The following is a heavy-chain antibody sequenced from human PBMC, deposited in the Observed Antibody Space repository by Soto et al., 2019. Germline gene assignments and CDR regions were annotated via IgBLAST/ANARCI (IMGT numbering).Heavy chain of an antibody. Sequence: PSQTLTLTYTFSVFSLSTSGMCVSWIRQPPGKTLEWLARIDWDDDKYYSTSLKTRLTISKDTSKNQVVLTMTNMDPVDTSTYYCARMQVLRYFVPWFDPWGQGTLVTVSS. CDR2: IDWDDDK. CDR1: VFSLSTSGMC. D-gene: IGHD3-9*01. CDR3: ARMQVLRYFVPWFDP. J-gene: IGHJ5*02. V-gene: IGHV2-70*11.